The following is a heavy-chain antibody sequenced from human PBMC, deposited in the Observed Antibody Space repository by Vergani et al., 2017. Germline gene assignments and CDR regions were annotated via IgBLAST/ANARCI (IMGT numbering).Heavy chain of an antibody. Sequence: QVQLQELGPGLVKPSQTLSLTCTVSGGSISSGGYYWSWIRQHPGKGLEWIGYIYYSGSTYYNPSLKSRVTISVDPSKNQFSLKLSSVTAADTAVYYCARGLAAAGSNYYYGMDVWGQGTTVTVSS. CDR3: ARGLAAAGSNYYYGMDV. D-gene: IGHD6-13*01. CDR2: IYYSGST. V-gene: IGHV4-31*03. CDR1: GGSISSGGYY. J-gene: IGHJ6*02.